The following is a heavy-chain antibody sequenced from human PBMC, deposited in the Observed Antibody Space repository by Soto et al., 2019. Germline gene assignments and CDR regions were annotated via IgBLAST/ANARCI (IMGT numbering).Heavy chain of an antibody. CDR3: ARDDEYSGNGMDV. Sequence: ESGGGVVQPGRSLRLSCAASGFTFSNYGMHWVRQAPGKWLEWVAVILNDGSNRYHADSVKDRFTISRDNSKNTLYLQMNRLRAEETAVYYCARDDEYSGNGMDVWGQGTTVTVS. CDR1: GFTFSNYG. J-gene: IGHJ6*02. D-gene: IGHD3-10*01. CDR2: ILNDGSNR. V-gene: IGHV3-33*01.